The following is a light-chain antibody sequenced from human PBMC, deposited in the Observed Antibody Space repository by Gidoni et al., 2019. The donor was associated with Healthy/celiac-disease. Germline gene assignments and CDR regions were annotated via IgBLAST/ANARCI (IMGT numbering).Light chain of an antibody. CDR2: DAS. J-gene: IGKJ1*01. Sequence: EIVLTQSPATLSLSPGERATLSCRASQSVSSYLAWYQQKPGQAPRLLIYDASNRATGIPARFSGSGSGTDFTLTISSLEPEDFAVYYCQQRSETFXQXTKVEIK. V-gene: IGKV3-11*01. CDR3: QQRSET. CDR1: QSVSSY.